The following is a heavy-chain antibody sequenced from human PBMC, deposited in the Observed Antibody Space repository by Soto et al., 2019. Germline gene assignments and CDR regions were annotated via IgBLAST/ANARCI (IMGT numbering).Heavy chain of an antibody. CDR2: INVGNGNT. Sequence: ASVKVSCKASGYTFTSYAMHWVRQAPGQRLEWMGWINVGNGNTKYSQKIQGRVTITRDTSTSTAYMELSSLRSEDTAVYYCARDWIAAAGGYYYGMGVWGQGTTVTVSS. D-gene: IGHD6-13*01. J-gene: IGHJ6*02. V-gene: IGHV1-3*01. CDR1: GYTFTSYA. CDR3: ARDWIAAAGGYYYGMGV.